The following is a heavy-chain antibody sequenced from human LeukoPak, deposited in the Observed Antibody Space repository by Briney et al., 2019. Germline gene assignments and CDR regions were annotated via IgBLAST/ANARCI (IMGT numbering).Heavy chain of an antibody. V-gene: IGHV3-7*03. CDR1: GFTFSSYW. Sequence: GGSLRLSCAASGFTFSSYWMSWVRQAPGKGLEWVANIKQDGSEKYYVDSVKGRFTISRDNAKNSLYLQMNSLRAEDTAVYYCAKDLVVVPAAHFAYWGQGTLVTVSS. J-gene: IGHJ4*02. CDR2: IKQDGSEK. CDR3: AKDLVVVPAAHFAY. D-gene: IGHD2-2*01.